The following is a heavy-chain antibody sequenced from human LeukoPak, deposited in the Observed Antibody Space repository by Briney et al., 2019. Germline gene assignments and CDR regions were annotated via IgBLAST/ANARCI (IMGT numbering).Heavy chain of an antibody. J-gene: IGHJ3*02. CDR1: GFTFSSYG. V-gene: IGHV3-30*18. Sequence: GGSLRLSCAPSGFTFSSYGMHWVRHAPGKGLEWVAVISYDGSNKYYADSVKGRFTISRDNSKNTLYLQMNSLRAEDTAVYYCAKFWSGTYGRDAFAIWGQGTMVTVSS. CDR3: AKFWSGTYGRDAFAI. CDR2: ISYDGSNK. D-gene: IGHD3-3*01.